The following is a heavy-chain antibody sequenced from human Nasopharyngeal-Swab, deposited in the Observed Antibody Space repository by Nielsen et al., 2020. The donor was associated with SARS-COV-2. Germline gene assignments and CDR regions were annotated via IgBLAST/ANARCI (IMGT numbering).Heavy chain of an antibody. D-gene: IGHD3-10*01. CDR2: ISAFNGNT. J-gene: IGHJ4*02. V-gene: IGHV1-18*04. CDR3: SRRGLWFGDLLSD. Sequence: ASVKVSCKASGYTFTSHGITWVRQAPGQGLEWMGWISAFNGNTNYAQKFQDRVTLTTDTSTSTAYMEVRSLRSDDTAVYYCSRRGLWFGDLLSDWGQGTLVTVSS. CDR1: GYTFTSHG.